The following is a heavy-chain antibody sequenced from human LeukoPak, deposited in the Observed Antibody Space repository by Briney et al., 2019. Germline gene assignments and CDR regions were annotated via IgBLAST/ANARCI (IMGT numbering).Heavy chain of an antibody. D-gene: IGHD3-10*01. CDR1: GFTFSSYA. Sequence: PGGSLRLSCAASGFTFSSYAMSWVRQAPGKGLEWVSAISGSGGSTSYADSVKGRFTIYRDNSKNTLYLQMNSLRVEDTAVYYCAKDPRFVAGSYFFPSFFDYWGQGALVTVSS. V-gene: IGHV3-23*01. CDR3: AKDPRFVAGSYFFPSFFDY. CDR2: ISGSGGST. J-gene: IGHJ4*02.